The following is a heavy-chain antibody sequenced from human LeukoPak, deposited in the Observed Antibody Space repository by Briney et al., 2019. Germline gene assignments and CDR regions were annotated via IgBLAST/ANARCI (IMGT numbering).Heavy chain of an antibody. V-gene: IGHV4-34*01. J-gene: IGHJ4*02. CDR3: ARARDDYGDYDY. CDR1: GGSFSGYY. D-gene: IGHD4-17*01. CDR2: INHSGST. Sequence: SETLSLTCAVYGGSFSGYYWSWIRQPPGKGLEWIGEINHSGSTNYNPSLKSRVTISIDTSKNQFSLKLSSVTAADTAVYYCARARDDYGDYDYWGQGTLVTVSS.